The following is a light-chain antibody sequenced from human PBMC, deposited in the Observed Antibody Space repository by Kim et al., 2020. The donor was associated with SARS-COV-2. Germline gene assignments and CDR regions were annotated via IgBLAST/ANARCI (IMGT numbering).Light chain of an antibody. V-gene: IGLV2-14*03. J-gene: IGLJ2*01. Sequence: GQTITISCTGTGSDIGYRNFVSWYQQHPGKAPRLMIYDVTNRPSGVSHRFSGSKSGNTASLAISGLQTEDEAAYYCSSYTNSGTVVFGGGTKLTVL. CDR1: GSDIGYRNF. CDR3: SSYTNSGTVV. CDR2: DVT.